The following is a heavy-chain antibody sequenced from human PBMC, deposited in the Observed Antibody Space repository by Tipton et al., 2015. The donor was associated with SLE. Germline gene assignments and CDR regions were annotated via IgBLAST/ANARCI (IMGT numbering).Heavy chain of an antibody. D-gene: IGHD6-19*01. Sequence: SLRLSCAASGFTFSNYGMHWVRQAPGKGLEWVAVISYDGSDKYYADSVKGRFTVSRDNSKDTLYLQMNSLTAEDTAVYYCARDTSDWYGAFDIWGQGTMVTVSS. J-gene: IGHJ3*02. CDR2: ISYDGSDK. V-gene: IGHV3-30*03. CDR3: ARDTSDWYGAFDI. CDR1: GFTFSNYG.